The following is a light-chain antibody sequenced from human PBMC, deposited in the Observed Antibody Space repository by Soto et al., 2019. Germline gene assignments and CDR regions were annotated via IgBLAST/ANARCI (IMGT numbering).Light chain of an antibody. CDR2: DVS. CDR3: SSYTSSSTVV. CDR1: NNDVGAYNY. Sequence: QSALTQPASVSGSPGQSITISCTGSNNDVGAYNYVSWYQQHPGKAPKTMIYDVSNRPSGVSNRFSGSKSGNTASLTISGLQAEDEADYYCSSYTSSSTVVFGGETKLTVL. V-gene: IGLV2-14*03. J-gene: IGLJ3*02.